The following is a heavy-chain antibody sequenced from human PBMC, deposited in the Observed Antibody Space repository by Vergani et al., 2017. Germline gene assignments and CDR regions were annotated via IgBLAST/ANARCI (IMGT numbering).Heavy chain of an antibody. D-gene: IGHD2-15*01. CDR2: ISGNNDDV. CDR3: ARDLWDIVVVVAATHYYYGMDV. CDR1: GFTFSHYS. Sequence: EVQMVESGGGLVKPGGSLRLSCVAPGFTFSHYSMNWVRQAPGKGLEWVSSISGNNDDVYYADSVKGRFTISRDNAKNSLYLQMNSLRAEDTAVYYCARDLWDIVVVVAATHYYYGMDVWGQGTTVTVSS. J-gene: IGHJ6*02. V-gene: IGHV3-21*01.